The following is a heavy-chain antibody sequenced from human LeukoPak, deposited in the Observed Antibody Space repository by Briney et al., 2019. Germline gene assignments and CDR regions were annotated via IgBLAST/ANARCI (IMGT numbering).Heavy chain of an antibody. V-gene: IGHV3-23*01. CDR1: GFTFSSYA. J-gene: IGHJ4*02. Sequence: PGGSLRLSCAASGFTFSSYAMSWVRQAPGKGLEWVSAISGNGGSTYYADSVKGRFTISRDNSKNTLYLQMNSLRAEDTAVYYCAKDSADGSNFYFDYWGQGTLVTVSS. CDR2: ISGNGGST. D-gene: IGHD4-11*01. CDR3: AKDSADGSNFYFDY.